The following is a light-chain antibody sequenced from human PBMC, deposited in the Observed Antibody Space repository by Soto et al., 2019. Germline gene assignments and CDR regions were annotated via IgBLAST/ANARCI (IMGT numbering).Light chain of an antibody. CDR2: HAS. V-gene: IGKV3-15*01. CDR3: QQFEQWPPLFS. CDR1: QSLNNN. J-gene: IGKJ2*01. Sequence: EIVMTQSPATLSASPGDRATLSCWASQSLNNNLVWYQQKPGHPPRLLIYHASTRAAGVPARFSGSGYGTEFPLTISSLQSEDFAAYYCQQFEQWPPLFSFGQGTRVEIK.